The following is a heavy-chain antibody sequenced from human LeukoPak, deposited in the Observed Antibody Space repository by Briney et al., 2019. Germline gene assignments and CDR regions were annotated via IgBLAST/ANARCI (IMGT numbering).Heavy chain of an antibody. V-gene: IGHV4-59*08. CDR1: DGSVSSYY. CDR2: IYFSGTT. CDR3: ARHPPRESRGNAFDI. Sequence: SETLALTCSVSDGSVSSYYRSWIRQPPGEGLEWIGYIYFSGTTNYNPSLKSRVAISVDTSKNQFSLKLSSVTAADTALYYCARHPPRESRGNAFDIWGQGTVVTVSS. D-gene: IGHD5-24*01. J-gene: IGHJ3*02.